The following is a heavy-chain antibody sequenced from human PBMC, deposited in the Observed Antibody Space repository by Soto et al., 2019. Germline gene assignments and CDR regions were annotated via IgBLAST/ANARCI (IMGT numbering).Heavy chain of an antibody. CDR1: GFTFSSYA. CDR3: ARDCITTDSSSSFDY. D-gene: IGHD6-13*01. CDR2: ISYDGSNK. Sequence: PGGSLRLSCAASGFTFSSYAMHWVRQAPGKGLEWVAVISYDGSNKYSADSVKGRFTISRDNSTNTLYLQMNSLRAEDTAVYYCARDCITTDSSSSFDYWGQGTQVTVSS. J-gene: IGHJ4*02. V-gene: IGHV3-30-3*01.